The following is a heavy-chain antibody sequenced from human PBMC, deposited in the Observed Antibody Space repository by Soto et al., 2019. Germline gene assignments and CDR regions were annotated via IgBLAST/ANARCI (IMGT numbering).Heavy chain of an antibody. V-gene: IGHV1-69*06. CDR3: ARSQYYYDSSGYYWDAFDI. Sequence: RASVEVSCKASGGTFSSYAISWVRQAPGQGLEWMGGIIPIFGTANYAQKFQGRVTITADKSTSTAYMELSSLRSEDTAVYYCARSQYYYDSSGYYWDAFDIWGQGTMVTVSS. J-gene: IGHJ3*02. CDR2: IIPIFGTA. CDR1: GGTFSSYA. D-gene: IGHD3-22*01.